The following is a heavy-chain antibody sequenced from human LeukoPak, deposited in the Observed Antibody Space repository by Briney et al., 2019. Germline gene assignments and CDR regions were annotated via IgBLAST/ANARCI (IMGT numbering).Heavy chain of an antibody. CDR2: MNPNSGNT. J-gene: IGHJ4*02. CDR1: GYTFTSYD. Sequence: ASVKVSCXASGYTFTSYDINWVRQATGQGLEWMGWMNPNSGNTGYAQEFQGRVTMTRNTSISTAYMELSSLRSEDTAVYYCARAAEYGSTPDYWGQGTLVTVSS. V-gene: IGHV1-8*01. D-gene: IGHD3-10*01. CDR3: ARAAEYGSTPDY.